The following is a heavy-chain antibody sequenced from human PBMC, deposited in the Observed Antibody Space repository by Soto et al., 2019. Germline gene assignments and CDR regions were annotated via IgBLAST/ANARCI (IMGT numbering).Heavy chain of an antibody. CDR1: GDSISSSNW. CDR2: IYHRGGT. V-gene: IGHV4-4*02. Sequence: PSETLSLTCAVSGDSISSSNWWSWARQPPGKGLEWIGEIYHRGGTNYNPSLKSRVTLSVDKSKNQFSLHLRSVTAADTAVYYCARESEDLTSNFDYWGQGTLVTVSS. CDR3: ARESEDLTSNFDY. J-gene: IGHJ4*02.